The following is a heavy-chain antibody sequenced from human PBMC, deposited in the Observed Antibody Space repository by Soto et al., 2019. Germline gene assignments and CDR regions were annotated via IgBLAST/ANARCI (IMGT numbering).Heavy chain of an antibody. Sequence: SSETLSLTCTVSGGSISSYYWSWIRQPPGKGLEWIGFISYGGSTYYSASLKSRFTISVDTSKNQFSLTLSFVTAADTAVYYCATMGTPATGLFYFDDWGQGTLVTVSS. CDR3: ATMGTPATGLFYFDD. J-gene: IGHJ4*02. CDR1: GGSISSYY. CDR2: ISYGGST. D-gene: IGHD1-7*01. V-gene: IGHV4-59*08.